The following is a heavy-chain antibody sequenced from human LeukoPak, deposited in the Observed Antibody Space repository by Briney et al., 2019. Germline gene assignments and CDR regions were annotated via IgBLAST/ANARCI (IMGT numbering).Heavy chain of an antibody. Sequence: PSETLSLTCIVSGGSISSYYWSWIRQPPGKGLEWIGYIYYSGSTNYNPSLKSRVTISVDTSKNQFSLKLSSLTAADTAVYYCARGTYGSSWQLEHFDYWGQGTLVTVSS. J-gene: IGHJ4*02. V-gene: IGHV4-59*01. CDR2: IYYSGST. D-gene: IGHD6-13*01. CDR3: ARGTYGSSWQLEHFDY. CDR1: GGSISSYY.